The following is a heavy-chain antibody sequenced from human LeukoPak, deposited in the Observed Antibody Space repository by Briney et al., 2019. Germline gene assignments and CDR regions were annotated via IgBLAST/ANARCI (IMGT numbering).Heavy chain of an antibody. CDR3: ARGVGATTPFGF. CDR1: GGSISSYY. CDR2: IYYSGST. Sequence: SETLSLTCTVSGGSISSYYWSWIRQPPGKGLEWIGYIYYSGSTNYNPSLKSRVTISVDTSKNQFSLKLSSVTAADTAVYYCARGVGATTPFGFWGQGTLVTVSS. J-gene: IGHJ4*02. D-gene: IGHD1-26*01. V-gene: IGHV4-59*08.